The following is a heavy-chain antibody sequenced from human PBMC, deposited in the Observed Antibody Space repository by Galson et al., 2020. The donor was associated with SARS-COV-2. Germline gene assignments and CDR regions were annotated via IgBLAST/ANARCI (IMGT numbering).Heavy chain of an antibody. CDR1: GASISSYY. CDR2: IYYSGST. D-gene: IGHD2-15*01. J-gene: IGHJ4*02. CDR3: AGVARGASFDY. Sequence: ASETLPLTCTVSGASISSYYWSWIRQPPGKELEWIGYIYYSGSTNYNPSLKSRVTMSVDTSKNQFSLKLSSVTAADTAVYYCAGVARGASFDYWGQGTLVTVAS. V-gene: IGHV4-59*08.